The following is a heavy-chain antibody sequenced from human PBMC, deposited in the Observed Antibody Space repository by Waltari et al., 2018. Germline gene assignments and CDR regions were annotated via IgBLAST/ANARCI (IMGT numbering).Heavy chain of an antibody. J-gene: IGHJ3*02. D-gene: IGHD1-26*01. CDR2: ISGSGGST. CDR1: GFTFSSYA. Sequence: ELQLVESGGGLVQPGGSLRLSCAASGFTFSSYAMSWVRQAPGKGLEWVSAISGSGGSTYYADSVKGRFTISRDNSKNTLYLQMNSLRAEDTAVYYCAKDLSAFGGGSYSVGAFDIWGQGTMVTVSS. CDR3: AKDLSAFGGGSYSVGAFDI. V-gene: IGHV3-23*04.